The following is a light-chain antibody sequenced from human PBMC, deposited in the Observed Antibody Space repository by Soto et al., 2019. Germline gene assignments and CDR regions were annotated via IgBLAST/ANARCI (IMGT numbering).Light chain of an antibody. Sequence: DIQMTQSPSSMCASVGDRVTITCRASQSISAWLAWYQQKPGKAPKLLIYDASSLESGVPSRFSGSGSGTEFTLTISSLQPGDSATYYCQQYNSYSPTFGQGTKVDI. CDR2: DAS. CDR1: QSISAW. CDR3: QQYNSYSPT. V-gene: IGKV1-5*01. J-gene: IGKJ1*01.